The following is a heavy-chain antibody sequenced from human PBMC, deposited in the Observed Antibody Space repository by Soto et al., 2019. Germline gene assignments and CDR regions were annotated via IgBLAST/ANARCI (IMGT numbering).Heavy chain of an antibody. CDR3: ARDPADGVDY. Sequence: SETLSLTCTVSCGSISSGGYYWSWIRQHPGKGLEWIGYIYYSGSTYYNPSLKSRVTISVDTSKNQFSLKLSSVTAADTAVYYCARDPADGVDYWGQGTLVTVS. D-gene: IGHD6-13*01. CDR2: IYYSGST. V-gene: IGHV4-31*03. J-gene: IGHJ4*02. CDR1: CGSISSGGYY.